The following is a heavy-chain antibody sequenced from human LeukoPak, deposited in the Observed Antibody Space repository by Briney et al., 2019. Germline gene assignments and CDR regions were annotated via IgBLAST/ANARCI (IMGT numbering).Heavy chain of an antibody. Sequence: TSETLSLTCTVSGGSVSPYYWSWIRQPPGKGREWMGYVFYTGSSTYYHSLKSRLTISVDTSKSKFSLKLNSVTAADTAVYYCARDLGPSRGFDYWGRGTLVTVSS. D-gene: IGHD3-10*01. CDR2: VFYTGSS. CDR1: GGSVSPYY. V-gene: IGHV4-59*02. CDR3: ARDLGPSRGFDY. J-gene: IGHJ4*02.